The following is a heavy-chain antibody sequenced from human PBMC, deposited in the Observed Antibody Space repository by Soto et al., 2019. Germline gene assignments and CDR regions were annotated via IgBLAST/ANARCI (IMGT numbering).Heavy chain of an antibody. D-gene: IGHD2-15*01. CDR1: GGTFSSYA. CDR3: ILYCSGDSCSHDAVHV. Sequence: QVQLVQSGAEVKKPGSSVKVSCKASGGTFSSYAISWVRQAPGQGLEWMGGIIPIFGSTNYAQKFRGRVALTAATSTSTAHMELNSLTSEDTATYYCILYCSGDSCSHDAVHVWGQGTWVTVSS. V-gene: IGHV1-69*06. J-gene: IGHJ3*01. CDR2: IIPIFGST.